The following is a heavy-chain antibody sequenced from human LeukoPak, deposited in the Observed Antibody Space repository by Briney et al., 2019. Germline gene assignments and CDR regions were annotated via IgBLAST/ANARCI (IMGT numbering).Heavy chain of an antibody. V-gene: IGHV1-8*01. CDR3: ARGDSIAVAGGYWFDP. J-gene: IGHJ5*02. CDR1: GYTFTSYD. Sequence: GASVKVSCKASGYTFTSYDTNWVRQATGQGLEWMGWMNPNSGNIGYAQKFQGRVTMTRNTSISTAYMELSSLRSEDTAVYYCARGDSIAVAGGYWFDPWGQGTLVTVSS. D-gene: IGHD6-19*01. CDR2: MNPNSGNI.